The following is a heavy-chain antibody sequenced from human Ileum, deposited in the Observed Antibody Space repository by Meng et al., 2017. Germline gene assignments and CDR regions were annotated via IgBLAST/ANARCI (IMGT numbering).Heavy chain of an antibody. Sequence: GESLKISCAASGFTFSRYWMSWVRQAPGKGLEWVANINPYGGVTYYVDSMKGRYTISRDNTKNSLYLQMDRLRAEDTAVYYCARDDGKRTVDYWGQGTLVTVSS. V-gene: IGHV3-7*01. CDR3: ARDDGKRTVDY. J-gene: IGHJ4*02. D-gene: IGHD1-1*01. CDR2: INPYGGVT. CDR1: GFTFSRYW.